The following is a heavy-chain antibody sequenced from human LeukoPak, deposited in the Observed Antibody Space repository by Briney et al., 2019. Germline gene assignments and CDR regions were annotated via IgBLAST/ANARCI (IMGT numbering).Heavy chain of an antibody. CDR2: IKQDGSEQ. V-gene: IGHV3-7*03. CDR3: ARDKIEGPSNFDN. J-gene: IGHJ4*02. D-gene: IGHD2/OR15-2a*01. Sequence: GGSLRLSCAASGFTFSSYWMSWVRQAPGKGPEWVANIKQDGSEQYYVDSVKGRFTISRDNAKNSLYLQMYSLRAEDTAIYYCARDKIEGPSNFDNWGQGTLVIVSS. CDR1: GFTFSSYW.